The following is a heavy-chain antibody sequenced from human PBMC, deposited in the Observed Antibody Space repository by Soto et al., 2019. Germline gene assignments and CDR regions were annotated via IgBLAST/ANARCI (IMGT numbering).Heavy chain of an antibody. CDR3: ARVGGTMAQWLVMWFDP. V-gene: IGHV1-18*01. Sequence: ASVKVSCKASGYTFTSYGISWVRQAPGQGLEWMGWISAYNGNTNYAQKLQGRVTMTTDTSTSTAYMELRSLRSDDTAVYYCARVGGTMAQWLVMWFDPWGQGTLVTVSS. D-gene: IGHD6-19*01. CDR2: ISAYNGNT. J-gene: IGHJ5*02. CDR1: GYTFTSYG.